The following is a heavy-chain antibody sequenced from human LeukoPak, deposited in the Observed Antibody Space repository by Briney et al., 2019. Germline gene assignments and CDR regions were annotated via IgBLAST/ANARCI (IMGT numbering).Heavy chain of an antibody. CDR3: ARILRVLDY. CDR1: GFTFSNYW. Sequence: GGSLRLSCAASGFTFSNYWMHWVRQAPGKGLVWVSRINTDGTTTNYADSVKGRFTISRDNAKNSLYLQMNSLRAEDTAVYYCARILRVLDYWGQGTLVTVSS. D-gene: IGHD4-17*01. J-gene: IGHJ4*02. V-gene: IGHV3-74*01. CDR2: INTDGTTT.